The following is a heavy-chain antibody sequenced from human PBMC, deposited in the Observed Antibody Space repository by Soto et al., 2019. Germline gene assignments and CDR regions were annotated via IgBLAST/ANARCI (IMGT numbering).Heavy chain of an antibody. Sequence: LSETLSLTCTVTGGSISSTGYYWSWIRQHPGKGLEWIGYIYYSGSTYYNPSLKSRVTISVDTSKNQFSLKLSSVTAADTAVYYCARGAGTERGDAFDIWGQGTMVT. J-gene: IGHJ3*02. CDR2: IYYSGST. D-gene: IGHD1-7*01. CDR3: ARGAGTERGDAFDI. CDR1: GGSISSTGYY. V-gene: IGHV4-31*03.